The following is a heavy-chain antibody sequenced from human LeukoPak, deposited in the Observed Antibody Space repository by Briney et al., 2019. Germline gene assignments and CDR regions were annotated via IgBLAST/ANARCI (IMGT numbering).Heavy chain of an antibody. CDR3: AKAKRAGVVRGVPNAFDV. V-gene: IGHV3-9*01. CDR2: ISWNSGTI. D-gene: IGHD3-10*01. Sequence: GGSLRLSCAASGFTFDDYAMHWVRQVPGRGLEWVSGISWNSGTINYADSVEGRFTISRDNAKNSLYLQMNSLRAEDTALYYCAKAKRAGVVRGVPNAFDVWGLGTMVTVSS. CDR1: GFTFDDYA. J-gene: IGHJ3*01.